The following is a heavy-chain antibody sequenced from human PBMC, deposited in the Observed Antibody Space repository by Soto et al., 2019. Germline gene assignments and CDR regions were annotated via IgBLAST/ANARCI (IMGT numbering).Heavy chain of an antibody. D-gene: IGHD2-2*01. J-gene: IGHJ5*02. CDR2: ISAYNGNT. CDR1: GYTFTSYG. CDR3: AGVGSRSLGYCSSTSCDNWFDP. Sequence: ASVKVSCKASGYTFTSYGISWVRQAPGQGLEWMGWISAYNGNTNYAQKLQGRVTMTTDTSTSTAYMELRSLRSDDTAVYYCAGVGSRSLGYCSSTSCDNWFDPWGQGTLVTVSS. V-gene: IGHV1-18*01.